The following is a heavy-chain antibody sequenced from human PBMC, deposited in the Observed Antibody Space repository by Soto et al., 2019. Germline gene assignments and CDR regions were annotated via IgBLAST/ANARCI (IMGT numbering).Heavy chain of an antibody. J-gene: IGHJ4*01. CDR2: IKMDASEK. D-gene: IGHD1-26*01. CDR1: GFTLGYHW. CDR3: ARDSGYGTVYTGNHYLDY. V-gene: IGHV3-7*01. Sequence: GGCMRPSCAVSGFTLGYHWMSWVRQTPGKGLEWLATIKMDASEKKYVDSVKGRFTMSRDNAKNSVYLQMDSRRAEDTAVYGCARDSGYGTVYTGNHYLDYWGHGSLVTVSS.